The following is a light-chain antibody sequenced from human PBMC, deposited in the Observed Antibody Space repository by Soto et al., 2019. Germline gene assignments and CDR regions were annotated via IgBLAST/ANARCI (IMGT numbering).Light chain of an antibody. V-gene: IGLV1-47*02. CDR1: SSNIGKNY. J-gene: IGLJ3*02. CDR2: TNN. CDR3: AAWDDSLSGRV. Sequence: QSVLTQPPSASGTPGQRVTISCSGSSSNIGKNYVYWYQQVPGTAPKLLIHTNNQRPSGVPDRFSGSKSGTSASLAISGLRSEDEADYYCAAWDDSLSGRVFGGGTKVTVL.